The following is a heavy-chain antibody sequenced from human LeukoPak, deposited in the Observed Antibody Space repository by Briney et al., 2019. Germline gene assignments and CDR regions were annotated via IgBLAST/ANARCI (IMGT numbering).Heavy chain of an antibody. D-gene: IGHD3-9*01. J-gene: IGHJ5*02. V-gene: IGHV3-7*03. CDR2: IKQDGSEK. CDR1: GFTFSSYW. Sequence: PGGSLRLSCAASGFTFSSYWMSWVRQAPGKGLEWVANIKQDGSEKYYVDSVKGRFTISRDNAKNSLYLQMNSLRADDTAVYYCARDHNPYIPIDKFDTYNWFDPWGQGTLVTVSS. CDR3: ARDHNPYIPIDKFDTYNWFDP.